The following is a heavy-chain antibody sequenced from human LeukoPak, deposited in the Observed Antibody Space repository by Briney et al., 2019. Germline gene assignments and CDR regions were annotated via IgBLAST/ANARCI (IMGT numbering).Heavy chain of an antibody. J-gene: IGHJ5*02. V-gene: IGHV1-2*02. Sequence: ASVKVSCKASGYTFTGYYMHWARQAPGQGLEWMGWINPNSGGTNYAQKFQGRVTMTRDTSISTAYMELSRLRSDDTAVYYCAREDIVVVPAASGRWFDPWGQGTLVTVSS. CDR3: AREDIVVVPAASGRWFDP. D-gene: IGHD2-2*01. CDR1: GYTFTGYY. CDR2: INPNSGGT.